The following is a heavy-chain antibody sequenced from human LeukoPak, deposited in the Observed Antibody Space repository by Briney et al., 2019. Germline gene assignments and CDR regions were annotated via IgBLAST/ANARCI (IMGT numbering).Heavy chain of an antibody. CDR3: ARGTYYDSTAYYWFDP. V-gene: IGHV4-4*07. D-gene: IGHD3-22*01. J-gene: IGHJ5*02. Sequence: PSETLSLTCTVSGGSISFYYWSWIRQPAGKGLEWIGRTYTSGSTNYNPSLKSRVTISLDKSKNQFSLKLSSVTAADTAVYYCARGTYYDSTAYYWFDPWGQGTLVTVSS. CDR2: TYTSGST. CDR1: GGSISFYY.